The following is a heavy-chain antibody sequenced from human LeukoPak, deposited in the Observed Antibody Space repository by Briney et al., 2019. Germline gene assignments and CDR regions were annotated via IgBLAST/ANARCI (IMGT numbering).Heavy chain of an antibody. CDR1: GFTFSSYA. Sequence: GRSLRLSCAASGFTFSSYAMHWVRQAPGKGLEWVAVISYDGSNKYYADSVKGRFTISRDNAKNSLYLLMNSLRAEDTAVYYCARDWYDNSDAFDIWGQGTMVIVSS. J-gene: IGHJ3*02. CDR2: ISYDGSNK. CDR3: ARDWYDNSDAFDI. V-gene: IGHV3-30*04. D-gene: IGHD3-9*01.